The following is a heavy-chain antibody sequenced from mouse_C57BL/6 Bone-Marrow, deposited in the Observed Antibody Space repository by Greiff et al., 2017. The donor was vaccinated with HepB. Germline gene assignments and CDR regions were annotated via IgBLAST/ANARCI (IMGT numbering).Heavy chain of an antibody. V-gene: IGHV12-3*01. CDR3: AGDRYYSNLYAMDY. Sequence: ESGPGLVKPSQSLFLTCSITGFPITSGYYWIWIRQSPGKPLEWMGYITHSGETFYNPSLQSPISITRETSKNQFFLQLNSVTTEDTAMYYCAGDRYYSNLYAMDYWGQGTSVTVSS. CDR1: GFPITSGYY. J-gene: IGHJ4*01. CDR2: ITHSGET. D-gene: IGHD2-5*01.